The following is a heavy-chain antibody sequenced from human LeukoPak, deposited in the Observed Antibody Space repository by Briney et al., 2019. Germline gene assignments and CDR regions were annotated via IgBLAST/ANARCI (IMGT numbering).Heavy chain of an antibody. CDR1: GFTFGDYA. J-gene: IGHJ4*02. D-gene: IGHD2-21*02. V-gene: IGHV3-49*03. CDR3: TREPAYCGGDCYEDY. CDR2: IRSKAYGGTT. Sequence: GGSLRLSCTASGFTFGDYAMSWFRQAPGEGLEWVGFIRSKAYGGTTEYAASVKGRFTISRDDSKSIAYLQMNSLKTEDTAVYYCTREPAYCGGDCYEDYWGQGTLVTVSS.